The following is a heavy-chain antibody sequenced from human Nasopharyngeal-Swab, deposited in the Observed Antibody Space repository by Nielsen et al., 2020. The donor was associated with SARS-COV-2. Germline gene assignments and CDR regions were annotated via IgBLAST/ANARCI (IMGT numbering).Heavy chain of an antibody. J-gene: IGHJ3*02. CDR1: GYTFTGYY. D-gene: IGHD6-19*01. CDR3: ARVIVGGWKDAFDI. Sequence: ASVKVSCKASGYTFTGYYMHWVRQAPGQGLEWMGWINPNSGGTNYAQKFQGWVTMTRDTSTSTVYMELSSLRSEDTAVYYCARVIVGGWKDAFDIWGQGTMVTVSS. CDR2: INPNSGGT. V-gene: IGHV1-2*04.